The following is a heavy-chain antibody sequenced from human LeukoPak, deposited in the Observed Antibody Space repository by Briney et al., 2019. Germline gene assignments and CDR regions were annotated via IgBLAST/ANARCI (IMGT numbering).Heavy chain of an antibody. CDR3: TRGAGWLIDY. Sequence: KPSETLSLTCTVSGYSISSGYYWGWIRQPPRKGLEWIGSIYHSGSTYYNPSLKSRVTISVDTSKNQFSLKLSSVTAADTAVYYCTRGAGWLIDYWGQGILVTVSS. CDR2: IYHSGST. J-gene: IGHJ4*02. CDR1: GYSISSGYY. V-gene: IGHV4-38-2*02. D-gene: IGHD3-16*01.